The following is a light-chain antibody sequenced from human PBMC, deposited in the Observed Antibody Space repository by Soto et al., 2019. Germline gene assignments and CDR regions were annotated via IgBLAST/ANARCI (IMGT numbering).Light chain of an antibody. V-gene: IGKV1-33*01. CDR2: DAS. CDR3: QQYDNLLT. CDR1: QDISNY. J-gene: IGKJ1*01. Sequence: DIQMTQSPSSLSASVGDRVTITCQACQDISNYLNWYQQKPGKAPKLLIYDASNLETGVPSRFSGSGSGTDFTFTISSLQPEDIATYYCQQYDNLLTFGQGTKVEIK.